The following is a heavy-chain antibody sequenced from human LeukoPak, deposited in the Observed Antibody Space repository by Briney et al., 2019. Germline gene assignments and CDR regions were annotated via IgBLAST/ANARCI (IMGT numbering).Heavy chain of an antibody. D-gene: IGHD5-12*01. J-gene: IGHJ4*02. CDR3: ARQSRGYSGANDY. CDR1: GFTFSSYA. CDR2: INSDGSST. V-gene: IGHV3-74*01. Sequence: GGSLRLSCAASGFTFSSYAMSWVRQAPGKGLVWVSRINSDGSSTSYADSVKGRFTISRDNAKNTLYLQMNSLRAEDTAVYYCARQSRGYSGANDYWGQGTLVTVSS.